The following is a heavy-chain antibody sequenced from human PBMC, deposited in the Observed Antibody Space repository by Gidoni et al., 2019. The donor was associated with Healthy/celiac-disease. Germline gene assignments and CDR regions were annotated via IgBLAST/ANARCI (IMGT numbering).Heavy chain of an antibody. CDR3: ARAAPNYYDSSGYYFLAGAFDI. D-gene: IGHD3-22*01. Sequence: QVQLVESGGGLVKPGGSLRLYCAASGFTFRDYYMSWIRQAPGKGLEWVSYISSSGSTIYYADSVKGRFTISRDNAKNSLYLQMNSLRAEDTAVYYCARAAPNYYDSSGYYFLAGAFDIWGQGTMVTVSS. V-gene: IGHV3-11*01. CDR1: GFTFRDYY. J-gene: IGHJ3*02. CDR2: ISSSGSTI.